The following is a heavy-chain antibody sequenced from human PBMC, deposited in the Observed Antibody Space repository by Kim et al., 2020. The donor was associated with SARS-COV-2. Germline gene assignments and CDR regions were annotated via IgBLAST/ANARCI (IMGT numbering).Heavy chain of an antibody. CDR2: IYPGDSDT. D-gene: IGHD3-3*01. V-gene: IGHV5-51*01. J-gene: IGHJ6*02. CDR3: ARMGFFGVVSGRPHFLTGMDV. CDR1: GYSFTSYW. Sequence: GESLKISCKGSGYSFTSYWIGWVRQMPGKGLEWMGIIYPGDSDTRYSPSFQGQVTISADKSISTAYLQWSSLKASDTAMYYCARMGFFGVVSGRPHFLTGMDVWGQGTTVTVSS.